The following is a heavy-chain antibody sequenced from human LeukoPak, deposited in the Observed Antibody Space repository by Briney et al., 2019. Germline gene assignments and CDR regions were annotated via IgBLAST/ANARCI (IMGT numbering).Heavy chain of an antibody. J-gene: IGHJ4*02. CDR2: ISSSSSTI. V-gene: IGHV3-48*03. CDR1: GFTFSSYE. D-gene: IGHD3-22*01. CDR3: ASTTPYYYDSSYNDY. Sequence: GGSLRLSCAASGFTFSSYEMNWVRQAPGKGLEWVSYISSSSSTIYYADSVKGRFTISRDSAKNSLYLQMNSLRAEDTAVYYCASTTPYYYDSSYNDYWGQGTLVTVSS.